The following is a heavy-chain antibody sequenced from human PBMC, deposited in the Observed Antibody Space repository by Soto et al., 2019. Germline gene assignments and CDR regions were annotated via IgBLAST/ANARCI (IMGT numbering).Heavy chain of an antibody. J-gene: IGHJ4*02. CDR3: ARAKPPSYSSGWYGFDF. CDR2: IYTDGTT. D-gene: IGHD6-19*01. CDR1: GFTVPYNY. Sequence: ESGGGLVQPGGSLRLSCAASGFTVPYNYMTWVRQAPGKGLEWVSVIYTDGTTYYADSVKGRFTISRDNSKNTLDLQMNSLRAEDTAMYYCARAKPPSYSSGWYGFDFWGQGTLVTVSS. V-gene: IGHV3-66*01.